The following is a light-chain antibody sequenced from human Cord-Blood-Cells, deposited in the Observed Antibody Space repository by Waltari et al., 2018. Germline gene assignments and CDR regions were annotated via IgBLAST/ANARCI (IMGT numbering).Light chain of an antibody. CDR3: QQYGSSPVT. Sequence: EIVLTQSPATLSLSPGERATLSGRASQSVSSSYLAWFQQKPGQAPRLLIYGASSRATGIPDRFSGSGSGTDFTLTISRLEPEDFAVYYCQQYGSSPVTFGQGTRLEIK. J-gene: IGKJ5*01. CDR2: GAS. CDR1: QSVSSSY. V-gene: IGKV3-20*01.